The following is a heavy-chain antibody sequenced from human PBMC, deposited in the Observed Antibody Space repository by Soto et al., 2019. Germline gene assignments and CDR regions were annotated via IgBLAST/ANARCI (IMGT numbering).Heavy chain of an antibody. J-gene: IGHJ4*01. D-gene: IGHD6-13*01. CDR1: GGSICSYY. CDR3: ARASSPLYGSRWYYFYY. CDR2: IYYSGST. V-gene: IGHV4-59*01. Sequence: SETLSLSCTVSGGSICSYYWCWIRQPPGKGLEWIGYIYYSGSTNYNPSLKSRVTISVDTSKNQFSLKLSSVTAADTAVYYCARASSPLYGSRWYYFYYCAQRTLVPVS.